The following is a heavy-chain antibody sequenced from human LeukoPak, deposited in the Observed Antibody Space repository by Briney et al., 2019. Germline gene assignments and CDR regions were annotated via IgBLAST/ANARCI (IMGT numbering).Heavy chain of an antibody. CDR2: IKQDGSEK. V-gene: IGHV3-7*01. D-gene: IGHD4-11*01. CDR3: ARDLVYSNYVFYYYYYYMDV. J-gene: IGHJ6*03. Sequence: SGGSLRLSCAASGFTFSSYWMSWVRQAPGKGLEWVANIKQDGSEKYYVDSVKGRFTISRDNAKNSLYLQMNSLRAEDTAVYYCARDLVYSNYVFYYYYYYMDVWGKGTTVTVSS. CDR1: GFTFSSYW.